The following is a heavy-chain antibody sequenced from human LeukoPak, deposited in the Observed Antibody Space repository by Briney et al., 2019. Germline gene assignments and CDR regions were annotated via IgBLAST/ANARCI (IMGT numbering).Heavy chain of an antibody. V-gene: IGHV4-34*01. CDR1: GWSFSGYY. D-gene: IGHD1-14*01. J-gene: IGHJ6*03. Sequence: SETLSLTCAVYGWSFSGYYWSWIRQPPGKGLEWIGEIKHSGSTNYNPSLKSRVTISVDASKNQFSLKLSSVTAADTAVNYCASVRNYYYYYMDVWGKGTTVTVCS. CDR2: IKHSGST. CDR3: ASVRNYYYYYMDV.